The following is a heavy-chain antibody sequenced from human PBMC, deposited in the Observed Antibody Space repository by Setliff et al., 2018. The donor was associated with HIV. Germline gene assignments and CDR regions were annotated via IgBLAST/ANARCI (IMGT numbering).Heavy chain of an antibody. CDR3: ARQGKIVVVTSFDY. V-gene: IGHV4-39*07. J-gene: IGHJ4*02. CDR2: VDYTGST. Sequence: SETLSLTCTVSGGSISTRNYYWGWVRQPPGKGLEWVGNVDYTGSTYYNPSLKSRVTISVDTSKNQFSLRLNSVTAADTAVYYCARQGKIVVVTSFDYWGQGTLVTVSS. D-gene: IGHD2-21*02. CDR1: GGSISTRNYY.